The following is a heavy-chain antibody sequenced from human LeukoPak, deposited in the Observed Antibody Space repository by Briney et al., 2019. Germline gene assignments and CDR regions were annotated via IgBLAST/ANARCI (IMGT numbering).Heavy chain of an antibody. CDR2: IYSDGST. CDR3: AKDDDWGRYKH. D-gene: IGHD3-16*01. Sequence: GGSLRLSCAASGFTFSSFWMSWVRQAPGKGLKWVSEIYSDGSTYYAASVKGRFSISRDNSKNTVYLQMNSLRAEDTAVYYCAKDDDWGRYKHWGQGTLVTVSS. CDR1: GFTFSSFW. J-gene: IGHJ1*01. V-gene: IGHV3-53*01.